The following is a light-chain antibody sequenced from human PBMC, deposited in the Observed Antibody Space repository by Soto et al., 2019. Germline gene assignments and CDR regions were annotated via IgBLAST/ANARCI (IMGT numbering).Light chain of an antibody. CDR3: QQYGSSPPRT. CDR2: GAS. Sequence: EIVLTQSPGTLSLSPGERATLSCRASQSVSSSYLAWYQQKPGQAPRLLIYGASSRATGIPDRFSGSGSGTDFTLTISRLEPEDLAVYYCQQYGSSPPRTFGQGTKLEIK. V-gene: IGKV3-20*01. J-gene: IGKJ2*01. CDR1: QSVSSSY.